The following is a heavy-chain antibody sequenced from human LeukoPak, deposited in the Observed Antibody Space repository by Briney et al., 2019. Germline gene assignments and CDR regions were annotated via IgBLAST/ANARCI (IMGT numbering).Heavy chain of an antibody. CDR3: AKGLWGAYYYGMDV. Sequence: GGSLRLSCAAFGFTFSSHAMSWVRQAPGKGLEWVSVISGSGATTDYADSVMGRFTISRDNSKNTLYLQLDSLRAEDTAVYFCAKGLWGAYYYGMDVWGQGTTVTVSS. CDR1: GFTFSSHA. V-gene: IGHV3-23*01. J-gene: IGHJ6*02. D-gene: IGHD3-16*01. CDR2: ISGSGATT.